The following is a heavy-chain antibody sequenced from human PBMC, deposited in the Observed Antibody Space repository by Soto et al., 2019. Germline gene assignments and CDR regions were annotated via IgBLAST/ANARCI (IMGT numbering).Heavy chain of an antibody. J-gene: IGHJ6*02. Sequence: QVQLVESGGGVVQPGRSLRLSCAASGFTFSSYGMHWVRQAPGKGLEWVAVISYDGSNKYYADSVKGRFTISRDNSKNTLYLQMNSLGAEDTAVYYCAEDRKLRVHCYGMDVWGQGTTVTVSS. CDR3: AEDRKLRVHCYGMDV. V-gene: IGHV3-30*18. D-gene: IGHD1-7*01. CDR2: ISYDGSNK. CDR1: GFTFSSYG.